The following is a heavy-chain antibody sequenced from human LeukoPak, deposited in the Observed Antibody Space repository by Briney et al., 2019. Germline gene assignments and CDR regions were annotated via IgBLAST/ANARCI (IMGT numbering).Heavy chain of an antibody. Sequence: PGGSLRLSCVASGFSFSRFWMSWARPAPGRGLEWVANINADGSETNFVDSVKGRFTISRDNTQRSVYLQMNSLRADDTAVYFCSSGGHLDNWGQGTLVTVSS. J-gene: IGHJ4*02. V-gene: IGHV3-7*01. CDR2: INADGSET. D-gene: IGHD6-25*01. CDR3: SSGGHLDN. CDR1: GFSFSRFW.